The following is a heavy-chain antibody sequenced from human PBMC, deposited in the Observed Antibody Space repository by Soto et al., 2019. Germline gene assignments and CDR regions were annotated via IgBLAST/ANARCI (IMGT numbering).Heavy chain of an antibody. V-gene: IGHV3-33*08. Sequence: GGSQRLSCAASGFTFSSYAMSWVRQAPGKGLEWVAVIWFDGSNKFYADSVKGRFTISRDNSKNTVSLQMNSLRDEDSAAYYCATTGPYWGQGTLVTVSS. CDR2: IWFDGSNK. CDR3: ATTGPY. J-gene: IGHJ4*02. CDR1: GFTFSSYA.